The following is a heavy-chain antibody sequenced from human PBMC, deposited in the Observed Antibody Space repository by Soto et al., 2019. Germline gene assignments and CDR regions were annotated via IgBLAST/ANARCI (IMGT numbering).Heavy chain of an antibody. CDR2: IHHSGSI. D-gene: IGHD2-21*02. CDR1: GASISSDYYH. CDR3: AREDDGGDTLDV. J-gene: IGHJ6*02. V-gene: IGHV4-30-4*08. Sequence: SETLSLTCTVSGASISSDYYHWTWIRQSPERGLEWIGYIHHSGSILYNPSLKSRVTISVVTSKNQFSLHLSSVSAAVMAVYFCAREDDGGDTLDVWGQGSTVTVSS.